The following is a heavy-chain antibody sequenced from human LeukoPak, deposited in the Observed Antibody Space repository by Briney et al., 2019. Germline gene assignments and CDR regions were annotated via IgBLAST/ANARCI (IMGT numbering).Heavy chain of an antibody. CDR2: IYYSGDT. J-gene: IGHJ4*02. V-gene: IGHV4-59*01. D-gene: IGHD2-15*01. CDR3: ARLLAGCSGSKCRAHFDY. CDR1: GDSISGNY. Sequence: SETLSLTCSVSGDSISGNYWSWMRQPPGKELEWIGCIYYSGDTNYNPSLKSRVTMSVDTFKNQFSVNLSSVTAADTAVYYCARLLAGCSGSKCRAHFDYWGQGTLVTVSS.